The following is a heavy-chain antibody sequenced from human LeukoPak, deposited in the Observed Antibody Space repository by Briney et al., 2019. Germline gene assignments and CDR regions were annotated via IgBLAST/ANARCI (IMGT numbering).Heavy chain of an antibody. Sequence: GASVKVSCKASGGTFSSYATSWVRQAPGQGLEWMGGIIPIFGTANYAQKFQGRVTITTDESTSTAYMELSSLRSEDTAVYYCARVSPATSYSEYFQHWGQGTLVTVSS. CDR1: GGTFSSYA. CDR2: IIPIFGTA. J-gene: IGHJ1*01. CDR3: ARVSPATSYSEYFQH. D-gene: IGHD1-26*01. V-gene: IGHV1-69*05.